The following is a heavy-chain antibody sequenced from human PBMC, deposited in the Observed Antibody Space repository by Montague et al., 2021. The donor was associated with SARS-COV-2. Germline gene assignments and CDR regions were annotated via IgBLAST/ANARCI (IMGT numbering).Heavy chain of an antibody. Sequence: SETLSLTCTVSGDSISSSSYYWGWLRQPPGKGLEWVGSINNRGNTYNNPSLRSRVTISVDTSKNQFSLNVRSVTAADTGLFYCVRVTHPRFAWPYYMDVWGKGTTVTVS. J-gene: IGHJ6*03. CDR3: VRVTHPRFAWPYYMDV. V-gene: IGHV4-39*01. D-gene: IGHD4-11*01. CDR1: GDSISSSSYY. CDR2: INNRGNT.